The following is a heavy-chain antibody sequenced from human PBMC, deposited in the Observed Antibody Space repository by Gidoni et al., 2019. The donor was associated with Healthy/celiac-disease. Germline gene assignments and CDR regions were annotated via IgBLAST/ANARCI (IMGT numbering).Heavy chain of an antibody. J-gene: IGHJ4*02. CDR2: ISYDGSNK. CDR3: AKLTEDYGDPFDY. CDR1: GFTFSSYG. D-gene: IGHD4-17*01. Sequence: QVQLVESGGGVVQPGRSLRLSCAASGFTFSSYGMHWVRQAPGKGLEWVAVISYDGSNKYYADSVKGRFTISRDNSKNTLYLQMNSLRAEDTAVYYCAKLTEDYGDPFDYWGQGTLVTVSS. V-gene: IGHV3-30*18.